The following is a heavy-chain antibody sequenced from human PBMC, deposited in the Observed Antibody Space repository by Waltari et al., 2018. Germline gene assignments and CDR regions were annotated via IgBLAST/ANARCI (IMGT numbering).Heavy chain of an antibody. CDR3: ARAELGEAGYCSGGSCYGSGSWFDP. CDR2: IYTSGST. D-gene: IGHD2-15*01. Sequence: QVQLQESGPGLVKPSQTLSLTCTVSGGSISRGSYYWRCIRQPAGTCLGWLGRIYTSGSTNYNPSLKSRVTISVDTSKNQFSLKLSSVTAADTAVYYCARAELGEAGYCSGGSCYGSGSWFDPWGQGTLVTVSS. J-gene: IGHJ5*02. CDR1: GGSISRGSYY. V-gene: IGHV4-61*02.